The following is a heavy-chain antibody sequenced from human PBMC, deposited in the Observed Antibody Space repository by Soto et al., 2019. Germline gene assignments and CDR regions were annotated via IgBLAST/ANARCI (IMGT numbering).Heavy chain of an antibody. CDR2: IYHSGST. CDR1: VGSISSSNW. D-gene: IGHD3-10*01. CDR3: ARVWITMVRGVKKDWFDP. V-gene: IGHV4-4*02. Sequence: SETLSLTCAVSVGSISSSNWWSWVRQPPGNGLEWIGEIYHSGSTNYNPSLKSRVTISVDKSKNQFSLKLSSVTAADTAVYYCARVWITMVRGVKKDWFDPWGQGTLVTVSS. J-gene: IGHJ5*02.